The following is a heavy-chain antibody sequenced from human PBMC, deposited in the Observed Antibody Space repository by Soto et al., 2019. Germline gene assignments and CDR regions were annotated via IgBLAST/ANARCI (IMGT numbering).Heavy chain of an antibody. Sequence: QVQLQESGPGLVKPSGTLSLTCAVSGGSISSSNCWSWVRQPPGKGLAWIGEIYHRGSTNYNPSLKSRVTIAVDKSTNQFSLKLSSVTAADTAVYYCATSSVTYSSSWYGFDYWGQGTLVTVSS. CDR3: ATSSVTYSSSWYGFDY. D-gene: IGHD6-13*01. J-gene: IGHJ4*02. CDR1: GGSISSSNC. V-gene: IGHV4-4*02. CDR2: IYHRGST.